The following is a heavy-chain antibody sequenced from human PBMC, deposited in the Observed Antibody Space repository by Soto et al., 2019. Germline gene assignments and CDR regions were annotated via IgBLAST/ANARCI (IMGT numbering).Heavy chain of an antibody. CDR2: IYYSGST. CDR1: GGSISSYY. CDR3: ARGTAAAGTVYYYMDV. D-gene: IGHD6-13*01. Sequence: PSETLSLTCTVSGGSISSYYWSWIRQPPGKGLEWIGYIYYSGSTNYNPSLKSRVTISVDTSKNQFSLKPSSVTAADTAVYYCARGTAAAGTVYYYMDVWGKGTTVTVSS. J-gene: IGHJ6*03. V-gene: IGHV4-59*12.